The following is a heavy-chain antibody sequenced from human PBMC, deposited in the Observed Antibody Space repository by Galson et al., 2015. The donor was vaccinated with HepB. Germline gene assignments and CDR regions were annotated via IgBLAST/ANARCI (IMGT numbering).Heavy chain of an antibody. Sequence: PALVKPTQTLTLTCTFSGFSLSTRAMCVTWIRQPPGKALEWLARIDWDDVKYYTTSLKTRLTISKDTSKNQVVLTMTDLGPMDTATYYCARIRQSDTTVPSFDYWGQGILVTVSS. CDR3: ARIRQSDTTVPSFDY. V-gene: IGHV2-70*11. CDR2: IDWDDVK. D-gene: IGHD4-17*01. J-gene: IGHJ4*02. CDR1: GFSLSTRAMC.